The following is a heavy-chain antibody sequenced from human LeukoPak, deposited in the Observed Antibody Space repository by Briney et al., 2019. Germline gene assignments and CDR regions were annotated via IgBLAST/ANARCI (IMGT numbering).Heavy chain of an antibody. Sequence: PGRSLILSCAASGFTFDDYAMHCCRQAAARGVEWVSGISCSSGSIGYADSVKGRFTISRDNAKNSLYLQMNRLRAEDTALYYCAKVRGGVVANYYFDYWGQGTLVTVSS. CDR2: ISCSSGSI. CDR3: AKVRGGVVANYYFDY. V-gene: IGHV3-9*01. D-gene: IGHD5-12*01. J-gene: IGHJ4*02. CDR1: GFTFDDYA.